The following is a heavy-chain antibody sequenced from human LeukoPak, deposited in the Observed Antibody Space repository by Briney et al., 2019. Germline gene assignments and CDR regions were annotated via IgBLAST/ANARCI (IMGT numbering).Heavy chain of an antibody. D-gene: IGHD2-15*01. CDR2: ISWDGGST. J-gene: IGHJ3*02. CDR3: ARDASAGYCSGGSCYSGVPFDI. CDR1: GFTFDDYT. Sequence: PGGSLRLSWAASGFTFDDYTMHWVRQAPGKGLELVSLISWDGGSTYYADSVKGRFTISRDNSKNTLYLQMNSLRAEDTAVYYCARDASAGYCSGGSCYSGVPFDIWGQGTMVTVSS. V-gene: IGHV3-43*01.